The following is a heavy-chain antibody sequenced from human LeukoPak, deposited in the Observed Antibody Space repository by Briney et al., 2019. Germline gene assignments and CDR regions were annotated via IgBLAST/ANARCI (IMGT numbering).Heavy chain of an antibody. Sequence: GGSLRLSCAASGFTFSSYAMSWVRQAPGKGLEWVSAISGSGGSTYYADSVKGRFTISRDNSKNTLYLQMNSLRAEDTAVYYFAKGDSGYSYGGGYFDYWGQGTLVTVSS. CDR2: ISGSGGST. V-gene: IGHV3-23*01. CDR1: GFTFSSYA. J-gene: IGHJ4*02. D-gene: IGHD5-18*01. CDR3: AKGDSGYSYGGGYFDY.